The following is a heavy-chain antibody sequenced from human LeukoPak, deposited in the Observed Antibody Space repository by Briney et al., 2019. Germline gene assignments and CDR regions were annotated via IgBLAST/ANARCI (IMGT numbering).Heavy chain of an antibody. CDR2: IYSGGGT. J-gene: IGHJ4*02. D-gene: IGHD1-26*01. CDR1: GFTVSSNY. Sequence: PGGSLRLSCAASGFTVSSNYMSWVRQAPGKGLEWVSVIYSGGGTYYADSVKGRFTISRDNSKNTLYLQMNSLRAEDTAVYYCARDGYSGSYFEAYWGQGTLVTVSS. V-gene: IGHV3-66*01. CDR3: ARDGYSGSYFEAY.